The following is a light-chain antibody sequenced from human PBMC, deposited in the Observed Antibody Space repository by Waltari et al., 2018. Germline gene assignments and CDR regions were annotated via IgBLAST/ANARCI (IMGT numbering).Light chain of an antibody. V-gene: IGKV3D-20*02. Sequence: ILLTQFPGTLSLSPGETATFSCRASQSVFSSYIGWYQQKPGQAPRLLIYGASNRATDIPDRFSGSGSGTDFTLTISRLEPEDFAVYYCQQRSKWPWTFGQGTKVEF. CDR1: QSVFSSY. J-gene: IGKJ1*01. CDR3: QQRSKWPWT. CDR2: GAS.